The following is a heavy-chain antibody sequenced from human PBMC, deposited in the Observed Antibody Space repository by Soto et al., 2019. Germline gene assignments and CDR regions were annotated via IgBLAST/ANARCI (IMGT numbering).Heavy chain of an antibody. V-gene: IGHV4-61*08. D-gene: IGHD6-6*01. J-gene: IGHJ5*02. CDR3: AKDLTRQLAYWLDP. Sequence: SETLSLTCSVSGDSVSSGDDYWSWIRQPPGKGLEWIGHVYFSGSTNYIPSLKSRLTMSVDTAKNQFSLKLNSVTSDDTALYYCAKDLTRQLAYWLDPWGQGTQVTVSS. CDR1: GDSVSSGDDY. CDR2: VYFSGST.